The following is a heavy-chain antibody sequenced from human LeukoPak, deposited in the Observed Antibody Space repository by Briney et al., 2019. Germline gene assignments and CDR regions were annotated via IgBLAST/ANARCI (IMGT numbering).Heavy chain of an antibody. V-gene: IGHV3-23*01. CDR2: FSGSGGST. D-gene: IGHD6-19*01. Sequence: GGPLRLSCAASGINFSCYAMSWGRQAPGKGLGLVSAFSGSGGSTYYADSVKGRFTISRDNTKNTQLLRINHQGADATADFYFAKDDSSGWHYYCDYWGQGPLLSVSS. CDR3: AKDDSSGWHYYCDY. CDR1: GINFSCYA. J-gene: IGHJ4*02.